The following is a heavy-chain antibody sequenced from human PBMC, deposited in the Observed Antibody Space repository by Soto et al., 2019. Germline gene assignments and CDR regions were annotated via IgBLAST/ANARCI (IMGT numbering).Heavy chain of an antibody. J-gene: IGHJ4*02. CDR1: GFTFSSYW. CDR3: AREMMVRGAVIDY. Sequence: GGSLRLSCAASGFTFSSYWMSWVRQAPGKGLEWVANIKQDGSEKYYVDSVKGRFTISRDNAKNSLYLQMNSLRAEDTAVYYCAREMMVRGAVIDYWGQGTLVTVSS. D-gene: IGHD3-10*01. CDR2: IKQDGSEK. V-gene: IGHV3-7*01.